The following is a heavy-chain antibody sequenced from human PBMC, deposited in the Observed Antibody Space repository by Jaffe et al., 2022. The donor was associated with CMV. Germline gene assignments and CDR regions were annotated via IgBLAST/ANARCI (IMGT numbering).Heavy chain of an antibody. J-gene: IGHJ5*02. D-gene: IGHD6-19*01. V-gene: IGHV4-59*08. Sequence: QVQLQESGPGLVKPSETLSLTCTVSGGSISSYYWSWIRQPPGKGLEWIGYIYYSGSTNYNPSLKSRVTISVDTSKNQFSLKLSSVTAADTAVYYCARHQAVAGLRGDWFDPWGQGTLVTVSS. CDR2: IYYSGST. CDR3: ARHQAVAGLRGDWFDP. CDR1: GGSISSYY.